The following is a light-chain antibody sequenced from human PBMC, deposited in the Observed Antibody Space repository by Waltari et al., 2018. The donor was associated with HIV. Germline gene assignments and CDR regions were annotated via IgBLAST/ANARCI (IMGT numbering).Light chain of an antibody. CDR1: QSVLYSSNNKNY. CDR2: WAS. V-gene: IGKV4-1*01. CDR3: QQYYSAPPT. J-gene: IGKJ4*01. Sequence: DIVMTQYPESLAVSRGERANINCKSSQSVLYSSNNKNYLAWYQQKPGQPPTLLIYWASSRESGVPDLFSVGGSGTDFTLPISSLQAEDVAVYYCQQYYSAPPTFGGGTKVEI.